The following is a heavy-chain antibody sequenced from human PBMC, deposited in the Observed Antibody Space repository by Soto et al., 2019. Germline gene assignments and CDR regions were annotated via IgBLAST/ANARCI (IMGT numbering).Heavy chain of an antibody. V-gene: IGHV5-51*01. CDR2: IYPGDSDS. Sequence: GESLKISCKGSGYSFTSYWIGWVRQMPGKGLEWMGIIYPGDSDSRYSPSFQGQVTISADKSISTAYLQWSSLKASDTAMYYCAREGDYYDSSGLYGMDVWGQGTTVTVSS. CDR3: AREGDYYDSSGLYGMDV. J-gene: IGHJ6*02. D-gene: IGHD3-22*01. CDR1: GYSFTSYW.